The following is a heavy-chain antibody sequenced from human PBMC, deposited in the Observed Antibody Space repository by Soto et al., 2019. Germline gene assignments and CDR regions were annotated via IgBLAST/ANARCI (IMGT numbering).Heavy chain of an antibody. V-gene: IGHV4-39*01. CDR2: IYDRGNA. CDR1: YDAINSDKYY. Sequence: SETLSLTCSVCYDAINSDKYYWGWIRQPPGKGLEWIGSIYDRGNAYYNPSLQTPVTISLDKSRSQFSVKLNSVTAADSAVYFCARLEGLATISYHFDFWGPGALVTVSS. D-gene: IGHD3-9*01. CDR3: ARLEGLATISYHFDF. J-gene: IGHJ4*02.